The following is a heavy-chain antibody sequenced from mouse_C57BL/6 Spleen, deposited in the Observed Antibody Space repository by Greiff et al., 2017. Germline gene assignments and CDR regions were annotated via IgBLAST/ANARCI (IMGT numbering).Heavy chain of an antibody. CDR3: AREISTMVTYFDY. V-gene: IGHV5-17*01. CDR2: ISSGSSTI. J-gene: IGHJ2*01. Sequence: EVQLVESGGGLVKPGGSLKLSCAASGFTFSDYGMHWVRQAPEKGLEWVAYISSGSSTIYYADTVKGRFTISRDNAKNTLSLQMTSLRSEDTAMYYCAREISTMVTYFDYWGQGTTLTVSS. D-gene: IGHD2-2*01. CDR1: GFTFSDYG.